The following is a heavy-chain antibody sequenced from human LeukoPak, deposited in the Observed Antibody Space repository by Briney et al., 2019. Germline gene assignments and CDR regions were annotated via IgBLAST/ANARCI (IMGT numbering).Heavy chain of an antibody. J-gene: IGHJ6*02. V-gene: IGHV3-23*01. CDR1: GFTFSSYA. CDR2: ISGSGGST. D-gene: IGHD3-10*01. Sequence: GGSLRLSCAASGFTFSSYAMSWVRQAPGKGLEWVSAISGSGGSTYYADSVKGRFTISRDNSKNTLYLQMNRLRAEDTAVYYCATYGSGSYLTPYYYYGMDVWGQGTTVTVSS. CDR3: ATYGSGSYLTPYYYYGMDV.